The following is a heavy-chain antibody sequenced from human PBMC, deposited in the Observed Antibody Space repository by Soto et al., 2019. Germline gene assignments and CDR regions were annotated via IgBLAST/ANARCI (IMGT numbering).Heavy chain of an antibody. CDR2: IVVGSGNT. Sequence: ASVKGSCKASGFTFTSSAVQWVRPARGQRLEWIGWIVVGSGNTNYAQKFQERVTITRDMSTSTAYMELSSLRSEDTAVYYCAALVDTAMGTRGYWGQGTLVTVSS. J-gene: IGHJ4*02. V-gene: IGHV1-58*01. CDR3: AALVDTAMGTRGY. D-gene: IGHD5-18*01. CDR1: GFTFTSSA.